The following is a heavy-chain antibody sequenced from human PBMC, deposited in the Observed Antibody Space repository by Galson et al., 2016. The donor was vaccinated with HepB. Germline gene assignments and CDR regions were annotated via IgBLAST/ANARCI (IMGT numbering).Heavy chain of an antibody. CDR2: IWGDGSNR. J-gene: IGHJ4*02. D-gene: IGHD3-3*01. V-gene: IGHV3-33*01. Sequence: SLRLSCAASGFTFNDYGMHWVRQAPGKGLEWVAVIWGDGSNRYYGDSVRGRFTTSRDNARKTLYLQMDRLRPEDTAVYFCARDGVPNYDFWTGFYYFDHWGQGNLVTVSS. CDR3: ARDGVPNYDFWTGFYYFDH. CDR1: GFTFNDYG.